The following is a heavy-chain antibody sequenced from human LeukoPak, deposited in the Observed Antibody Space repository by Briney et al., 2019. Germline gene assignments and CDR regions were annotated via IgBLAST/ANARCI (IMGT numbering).Heavy chain of an antibody. D-gene: IGHD2-21*02. CDR2: IRSKAYGGTT. CDR1: GLTFGDYA. V-gene: IGHV3-49*03. Sequence: GGSLRLSCTASGLTFGDYAMSWFRQAPGKGLEWVGFIRSKAYGGTTEYAASVKGRFTISRDDSKSIAYLQMNSLKTEDTAVYYCTGYCGGDCYPDYWGQGTLVTVSS. CDR3: TGYCGGDCYPDY. J-gene: IGHJ4*02.